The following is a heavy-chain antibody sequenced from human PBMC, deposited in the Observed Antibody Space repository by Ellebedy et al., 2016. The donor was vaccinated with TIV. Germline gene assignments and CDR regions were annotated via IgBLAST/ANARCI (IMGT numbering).Heavy chain of an antibody. V-gene: IGHV1-2*02. CDR1: GYTFTGYY. CDR3: ERVSGSPRSSIDP. D-gene: IGHD3-10*01. CDR2: INPNSGGT. Sequence: ASVKVSXXASGYTFTGYYMHWVRQAPGQGLEWMGWINPNSGGTNYAQKFQGRVTMTRDTSISTAYMELSRLRSDDTAVYYCERVSGSPRSSIDPWGQGTLVTVSS. J-gene: IGHJ5*02.